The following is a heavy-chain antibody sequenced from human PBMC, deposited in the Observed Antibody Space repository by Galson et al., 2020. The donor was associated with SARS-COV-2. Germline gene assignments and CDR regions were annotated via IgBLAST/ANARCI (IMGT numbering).Heavy chain of an antibody. V-gene: IGHV2-70*01. D-gene: IGHD6-13*01. Sequence: SGPTLVKPTQTLTLTCTFSGFSLSTSGMCVSWIRQPPGKALEWPALIDWVDDKYYSTSLKTRTTISKDTSKNQVVLTMTNMDPVDTATYYCARIVVEQQLVHDYYYGMDVWGQGTTVTVSS. CDR3: ARIVVEQQLVHDYYYGMDV. J-gene: IGHJ6*02. CDR1: GFSLSTSGMC. CDR2: IDWVDDK.